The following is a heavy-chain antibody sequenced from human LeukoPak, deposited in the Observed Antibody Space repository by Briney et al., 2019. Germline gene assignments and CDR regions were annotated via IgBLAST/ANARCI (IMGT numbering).Heavy chain of an antibody. V-gene: IGHV1-69*02. Sequence: ASVKVSCKASGGTFSSYTISWVRQAPGQGLEWMGRIIPILGIANYAQKFQGRVTITADKSTSTAYMELRSLRSDDTAVYYCARGRSYYYGSGSYLHWGQGTLVTVSS. J-gene: IGHJ4*02. D-gene: IGHD3-10*01. CDR2: IIPILGIA. CDR1: GGTFSSYT. CDR3: ARGRSYYYGSGSYLH.